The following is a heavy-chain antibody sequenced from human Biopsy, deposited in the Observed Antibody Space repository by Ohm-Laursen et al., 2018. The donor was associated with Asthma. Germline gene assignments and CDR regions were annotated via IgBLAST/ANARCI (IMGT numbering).Heavy chain of an antibody. D-gene: IGHD3-9*01. CDR1: GYNFISFA. Sequence: ASVKVSCKTSGYNFISFAIHWVRQAPRQRLEWMGWINAGNGNTKYSQKFQGRVTITRDTSASTAYMELRSLRSEDTATYYCARTYYDFLTGQVKDVFGVWGQGTMVTVSS. CDR3: ARTYYDFLTGQVKDVFGV. CDR2: INAGNGNT. V-gene: IGHV1-3*01. J-gene: IGHJ3*01.